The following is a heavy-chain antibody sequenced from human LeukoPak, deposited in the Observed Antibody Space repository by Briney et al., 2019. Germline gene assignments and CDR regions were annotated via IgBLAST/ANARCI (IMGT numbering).Heavy chain of an antibody. J-gene: IGHJ6*03. CDR3: ARGQGYYYYYYMDV. CDR2: IYTSGST. V-gene: IGHV4-61*02. CDR1: RGSISSGSYY. Sequence: PSQTLSLTCTVSRGSISSGSYYWSWIRQPAGTGLEWIGRIYTSGSTNYNPSLKSRVTISVDTSKNQFSLKLSSVTAADTAVYYCARGQGYYYYYYMDVWGKGTTVTVSS.